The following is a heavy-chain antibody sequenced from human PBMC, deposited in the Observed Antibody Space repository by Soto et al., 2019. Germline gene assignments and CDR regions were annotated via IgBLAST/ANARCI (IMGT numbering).Heavy chain of an antibody. J-gene: IGHJ4*02. CDR3: ARDSSATVNDFDY. Sequence: GGSLRLSCAASGFTFSSYGMHWVRQAPGKGLEWVALIWYDGSNKYYADSVKGRFTISRDNSKNTLYLQMNSLRAEDTAMYYCARDSSATVNDFDYWGQGTPVTVSS. D-gene: IGHD4-17*01. CDR2: IWYDGSNK. V-gene: IGHV3-33*01. CDR1: GFTFSSYG.